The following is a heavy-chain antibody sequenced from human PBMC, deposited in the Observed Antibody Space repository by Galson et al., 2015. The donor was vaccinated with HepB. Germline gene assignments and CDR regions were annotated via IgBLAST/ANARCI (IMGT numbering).Heavy chain of an antibody. CDR1: GGSISSYY. J-gene: IGHJ6*02. Sequence: ETLSLTCTVSGGSISSYYWSWIRQPPGKGLEWIGYIYYSGSTNYNPSLKSRVTISVDTSKNQFSLKLSSVTAADTAVYYCARQLGAPTDYGDYYYYYGMDVWGQGTTVTVSS. CDR3: ARQLGAPTDYGDYYYYYGMDV. D-gene: IGHD4-17*01. V-gene: IGHV4-59*08. CDR2: IYYSGST.